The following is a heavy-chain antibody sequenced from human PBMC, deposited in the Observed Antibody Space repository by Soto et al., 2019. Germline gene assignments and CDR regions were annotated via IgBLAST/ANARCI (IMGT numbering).Heavy chain of an antibody. Sequence: SETLSLTCTVSGGSISSDSYYWGWIRQSPEKGLEWIASISYSGNTYYNPTLKSRFIISVDTSKSQFSLKLSSVTAADTAVYYCAGLNFDILPAYYAFDIWGQGTMVT. D-gene: IGHD3-9*01. J-gene: IGHJ3*02. CDR3: AGLNFDILPAYYAFDI. V-gene: IGHV4-39*01. CDR1: GGSISSDSYY. CDR2: ISYSGNT.